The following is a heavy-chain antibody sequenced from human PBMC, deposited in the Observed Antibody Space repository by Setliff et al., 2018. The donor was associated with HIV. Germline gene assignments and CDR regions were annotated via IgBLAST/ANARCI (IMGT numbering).Heavy chain of an antibody. CDR3: ARMVPLRDSSGSIDY. J-gene: IGHJ4*02. V-gene: IGHV4-59*01. CDR2: IHYSGST. CDR1: GGSINSYY. Sequence: PSETLSLTCTVAGGSINSYYLSWIRQPPGKGLEWIGYIHYSGSTNYNPSLNTRITISVDTSKNQFPLKLSSLTAADTAVYYFARMVPLRDSSGSIDYWGQGTLVTVSS. D-gene: IGHD6-19*01.